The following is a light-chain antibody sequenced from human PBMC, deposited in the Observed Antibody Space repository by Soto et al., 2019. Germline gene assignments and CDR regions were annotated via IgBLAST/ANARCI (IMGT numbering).Light chain of an antibody. CDR2: GAS. CDR3: QQYNNWPPWT. CDR1: QSVSTN. Sequence: IVMTQSPATQSVSPGERATLSCRASQSVSTNLAWYQQKPGQAPRLPIYGASTRATGIPARFSGSGSGTEFTLTISSLQSEDFAVYYCQQYNNWPPWTFGQGTKVEIK. J-gene: IGKJ1*01. V-gene: IGKV3-15*01.